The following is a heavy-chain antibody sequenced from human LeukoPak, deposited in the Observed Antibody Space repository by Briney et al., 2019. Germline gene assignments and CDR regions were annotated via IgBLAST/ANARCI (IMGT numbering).Heavy chain of an antibody. CDR3: AKDSHPWVRDPYFDY. CDR1: GFTFSSYA. V-gene: IGHV3-23*01. Sequence: GGSLRLSCAASGFTFSSYAMSWVRQAPGKGLERVSAISGSGGSTYYADSVKGRFTIPRDNAKNSLYLQMNSLRAEDTALYYCAKDSHPWVRDPYFDYWGQGTLVTVSS. D-gene: IGHD3-10*01. CDR2: ISGSGGST. J-gene: IGHJ4*02.